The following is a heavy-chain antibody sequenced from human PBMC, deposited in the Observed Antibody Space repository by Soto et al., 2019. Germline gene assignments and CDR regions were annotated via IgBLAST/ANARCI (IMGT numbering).Heavy chain of an antibody. CDR3: ARKLELRGSYYYYDMDV. Sequence: ASVKVSCKASGYTFTDYYMHWVRQAPGQGLEWMGWINPNSGGTNYAQKFQGRVTMTRDTSISTAYMELSRLRSDDTAVYYCARKLELRGSYYYYDMDVRGQGTTVTVSS. V-gene: IGHV1-2*02. J-gene: IGHJ6*02. D-gene: IGHD1-7*01. CDR2: INPNSGGT. CDR1: GYTFTDYY.